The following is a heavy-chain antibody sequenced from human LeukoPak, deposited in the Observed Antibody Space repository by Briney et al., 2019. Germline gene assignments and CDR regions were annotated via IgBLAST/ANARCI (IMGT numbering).Heavy chain of an antibody. V-gene: IGHV3-30*04. D-gene: IGHD3-22*01. CDR3: AKDLFTMIVVATNAFDI. Sequence: GRSLRLSCAASGFTFSNFAMHWVRQAPGKGLEWVAVISYDGSNKYSADSVRGRFTISRDNSKNTLYLQMNSLRAEDTAVYYCAKDLFTMIVVATNAFDIWGQGTMVTVSS. J-gene: IGHJ3*02. CDR1: GFTFSNFA. CDR2: ISYDGSNK.